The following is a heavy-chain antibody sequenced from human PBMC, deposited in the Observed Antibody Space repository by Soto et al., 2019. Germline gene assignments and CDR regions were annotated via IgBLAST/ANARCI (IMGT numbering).Heavy chain of an antibody. J-gene: IGHJ5*02. CDR2: IYHSGST. Sequence: SETLSLTCAVSGVSISSGGYSWSWIRQPPGKGLEWIGYIYHSGSTYYNPSLKGRFTISRDYSKNTVYLQMNSLRAEDTAVYYCARLGPYASGTYSFRHNRFDPWGQGTLVTVSS. CDR1: GVSISSGGYS. V-gene: IGHV4-30-2*01. D-gene: IGHD3-10*01. CDR3: ARLGPYASGTYSFRHNRFDP.